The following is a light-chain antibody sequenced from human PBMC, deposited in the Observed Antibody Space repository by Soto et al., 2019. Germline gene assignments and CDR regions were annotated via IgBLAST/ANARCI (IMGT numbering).Light chain of an antibody. J-gene: IGLJ1*01. V-gene: IGLV2-14*01. CDR3: SSHTSGSTRV. CDR1: SSDVGGYDY. Sequence: QSALTQPPSVSGSPGQSMAISCTGTSSDVGGYDYVSWYQQHPDKAPKLMIYEVTKRPSGVSNRFSGSKSGNTASLTISGLQPEDEADYYCSSHTSGSTRVFGSGTKVTVL. CDR2: EVT.